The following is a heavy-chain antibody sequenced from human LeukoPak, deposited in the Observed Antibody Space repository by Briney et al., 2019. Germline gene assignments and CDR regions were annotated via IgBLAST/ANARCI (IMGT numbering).Heavy chain of an antibody. CDR3: ARGHGDYSNDY. V-gene: IGHV3-30*04. Sequence: PGGSLRLSCGASGFTFGRYALHWVRQAPGKGLEWVAVISYDGSTKYFADSVKGRFTISRDNSKNTLYLQMNSLRAEDTAVYYCARGHGDYSNDYWGQGTLVTVSS. CDR1: GFTFGRYA. CDR2: ISYDGSTK. J-gene: IGHJ4*02. D-gene: IGHD4-17*01.